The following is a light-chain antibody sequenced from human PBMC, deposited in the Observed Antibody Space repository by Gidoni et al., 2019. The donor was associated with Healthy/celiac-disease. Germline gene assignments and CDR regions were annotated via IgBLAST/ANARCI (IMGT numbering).Light chain of an antibody. CDR1: QGISSY. CDR3: QQLNSYPFT. V-gene: IGKV1-9*01. CDR2: AAS. Sequence: IQLTQSPSSLSASVGDRVTITCRASQGISSYLAWYQQKPGKAPKLLIYAASTLQSGVPSRFSGSGSGTDFTLTISSLQPADFATYYCQQLNSYPFTFXGXTKVEIK. J-gene: IGKJ4*01.